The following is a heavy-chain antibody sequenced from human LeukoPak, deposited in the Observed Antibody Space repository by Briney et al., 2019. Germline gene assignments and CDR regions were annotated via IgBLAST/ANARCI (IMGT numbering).Heavy chain of an antibody. CDR2: IYYSGST. D-gene: IGHD3-3*01. CDR1: GGSISSGDYY. J-gene: IGHJ4*02. CDR3: ARERFYVDRYYVAPYYFVY. V-gene: IGHV4-30-4*01. Sequence: SETLSLTCTVSGGSISSGDYYWSWIRQPPGKGLEWIRYIYYSGSTYYNPSLKSRVTISVDTSKNQFSLKLSSVTAADTAVYYCARERFYVDRYYVAPYYFVYWGQGTLVTVSS.